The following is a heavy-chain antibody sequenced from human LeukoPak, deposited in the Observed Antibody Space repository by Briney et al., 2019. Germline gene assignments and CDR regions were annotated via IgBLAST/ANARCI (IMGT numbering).Heavy chain of an antibody. V-gene: IGHV3-66*01. D-gene: IGHD5-18*01. Sequence: GGSLRLSCAASGFTVSSNYMSWVRQAPGKGLEWVSVIHSGGSTYYADSVKGRFTISRDNSKNTLYLQMNSLRAEDTAVYYCARDSSLRLWFRSWGQGTLVTVSS. CDR1: GFTVSSNY. J-gene: IGHJ4*02. CDR2: IHSGGST. CDR3: ARDSSLRLWFRS.